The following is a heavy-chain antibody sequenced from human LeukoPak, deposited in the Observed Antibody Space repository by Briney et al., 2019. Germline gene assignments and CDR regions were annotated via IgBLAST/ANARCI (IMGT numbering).Heavy chain of an antibody. CDR1: GFTFSNYW. D-gene: IGHD2-21*02. Sequence: GGSLRLSCVASGFTFSNYWMSWVRQAPGKGLEWVGNIKHDGSEKYYVDSVKGRFTISRDNAKNSVYLHMNSLRAEGTAVYYCARDRFKEYGDTELGYWGQGILVTVSS. V-gene: IGHV3-7*01. J-gene: IGHJ4*02. CDR2: IKHDGSEK. CDR3: ARDRFKEYGDTELGY.